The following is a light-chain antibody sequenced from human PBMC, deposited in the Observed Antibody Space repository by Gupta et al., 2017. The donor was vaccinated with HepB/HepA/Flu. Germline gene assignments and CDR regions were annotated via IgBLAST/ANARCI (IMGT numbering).Light chain of an antibody. V-gene: IGKV1-5*03. CDR2: NAS. Sequence: MTQPPSTLSASVGDRVTITCRASQSISSWLAWYQQKPGKAPKLLIYNASSLESGVPSRFSGSGSGTDFTLTISSLQPDDVATYYCQKYKRDPFTFGHGTKVDIK. CDR3: QKYKRDPFT. CDR1: QSISSW. J-gene: IGKJ3*01.